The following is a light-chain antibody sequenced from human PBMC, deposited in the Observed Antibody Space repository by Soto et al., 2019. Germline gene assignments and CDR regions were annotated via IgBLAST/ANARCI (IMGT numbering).Light chain of an antibody. V-gene: IGKV3-11*01. Sequence: EIVMTQSPDTLSLSPGEGATLSCRASRSISRYLAWYQQKPGQSPRLLIYDASHRATGVPARFSGSGSGTDFTLTISGLEPEDFAVYYCQQRSVWPITFGQGTRLEIK. CDR1: RSISRY. J-gene: IGKJ5*01. CDR3: QQRSVWPIT. CDR2: DAS.